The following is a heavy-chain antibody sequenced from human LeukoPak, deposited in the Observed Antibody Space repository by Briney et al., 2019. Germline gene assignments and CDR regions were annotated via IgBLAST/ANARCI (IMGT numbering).Heavy chain of an antibody. CDR3: ARDYGGYDSYYYYYMDV. Sequence: ASVKVSCKASGYTFTSYGISWVRQAPGQGLEWMGWSSAYNGNTNYAQKLQGRVTITTYTSTTTAYMELRRLRSDDTAVYYCARDYGGYDSYYYYYMDVWGKGTTVTISS. CDR1: GYTFTSYG. V-gene: IGHV1-18*01. CDR2: SSAYNGNT. D-gene: IGHD5-12*01. J-gene: IGHJ6*03.